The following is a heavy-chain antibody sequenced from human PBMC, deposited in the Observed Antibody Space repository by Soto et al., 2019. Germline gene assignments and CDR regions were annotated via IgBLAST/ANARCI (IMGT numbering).Heavy chain of an antibody. D-gene: IGHD2-15*01. CDR3: ARQLPTRWFDP. J-gene: IGHJ5*02. CDR2: IYYSGST. Sequence: SETLSLTCTVSGGSISSYYWSWIRQPPGKGLEWIGYIYYSGSTNYNPSLKSRVTISVDTSKNQFSLKLSSVTAADTAVYYCARQLPTRWFDPWGQGTLVTVSS. CDR1: GGSISSYY. V-gene: IGHV4-59*08.